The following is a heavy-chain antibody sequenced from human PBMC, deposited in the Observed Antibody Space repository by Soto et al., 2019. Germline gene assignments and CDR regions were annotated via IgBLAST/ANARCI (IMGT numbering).Heavy chain of an antibody. CDR3: GRGYGDYGRAYYYYYGMDV. Sequence: ASVKVSCKASGYTFTSYDINWVRQATGQGLEWMGWMNPNSGNTGYAQKFQGRVTMTRNTSISTAYMELSSLRSEDTAVYYCGRGYGDYGRAYYYYYGMDVWGQGTTVTVSS. J-gene: IGHJ6*02. CDR1: GYTFTSYD. CDR2: MNPNSGNT. D-gene: IGHD4-17*01. V-gene: IGHV1-8*01.